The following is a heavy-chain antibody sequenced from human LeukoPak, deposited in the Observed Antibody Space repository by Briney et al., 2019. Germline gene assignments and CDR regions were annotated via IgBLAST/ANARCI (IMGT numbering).Heavy chain of an antibody. CDR2: IYTSGST. D-gene: IGHD2-2*01. CDR1: GDSINSGSYF. V-gene: IGHV4-61*02. Sequence: SQTLSLTCTVSGDSINSGSYFWSWIRQPAGKGLEWIGRIYTSGSTNYNPSLKSRVTMSVDTSKNQFSLKLSSVTAADTAVYYCAREGLACSSTSCYGGNWFDPWGQGTLVTVSS. CDR3: AREGLACSSTSCYGGNWFDP. J-gene: IGHJ5*02.